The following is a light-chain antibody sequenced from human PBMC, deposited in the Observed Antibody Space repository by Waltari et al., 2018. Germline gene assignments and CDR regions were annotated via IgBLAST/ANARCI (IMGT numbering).Light chain of an antibody. CDR1: QSILYSSNDKNY. J-gene: IGKJ1*01. CDR3: QQYYRSRT. CDR2: WAS. Sequence: DIVMTQSPDSLAVSLGERATINCKSSQSILYSSNDKNYLAWYQQKPGQPPKLLIYWASTREAGVPDRFSGSGSGTDFTLTISSLQAEDVAVYYCQQYYRSRTFGQGTKVEIK. V-gene: IGKV4-1*01.